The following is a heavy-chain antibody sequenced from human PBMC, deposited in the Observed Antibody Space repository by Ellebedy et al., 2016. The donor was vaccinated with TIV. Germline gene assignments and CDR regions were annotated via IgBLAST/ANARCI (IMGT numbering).Heavy chain of an antibody. J-gene: IGHJ2*01. CDR1: GFTFSSYA. CDR3: ASETRLVVVTSNHWNWYFDL. D-gene: IGHD2-15*01. CDR2: ISYDGSNK. V-gene: IGHV3-30-3*01. Sequence: PGGSLRLSCEASGFTFSSYAMHWVRQAPGKGLEWVAVISYDGSNKYYADSMKGRFTIARDNSNNTLYLQMNSLRPEDTAIYYCASETRLVVVTSNHWNWYFDLWGRGTLVTVSS.